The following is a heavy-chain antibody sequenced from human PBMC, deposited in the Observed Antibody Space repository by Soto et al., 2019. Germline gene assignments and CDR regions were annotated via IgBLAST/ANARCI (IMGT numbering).Heavy chain of an antibody. Sequence: PGRSLRLSCAASGFSFSRYGMSWLRQAPGKGLEWVSSVSGSGGSTDYADSVKGRFTISRDNSENTLYLQMKSLRAEDTAVYYRAKEGEKQWLGNYYYHYYMDVWGKGTTVTVSS. CDR2: VSGSGGST. CDR1: GFSFSRYG. D-gene: IGHD6-19*01. V-gene: IGHV3-23*01. J-gene: IGHJ6*03. CDR3: AKEGEKQWLGNYYYHYYMDV.